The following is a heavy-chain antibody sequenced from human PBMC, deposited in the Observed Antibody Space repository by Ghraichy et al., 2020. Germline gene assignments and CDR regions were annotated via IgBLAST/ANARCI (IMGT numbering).Heavy chain of an antibody. CDR2: IYYSGST. CDR3: ASLSYGGNPLFDY. CDR1: GGSISSYY. Sequence: ETLSLTCTVSGGSISSYYWSWIRQPPGKGLEWIGYIYYSGSTNYNPSLKSRVTISVDTSKNQFSLKLSSVTAADTAVYYCASLSYGGNPLFDYWGQGTLVTVSS. V-gene: IGHV4-59*01. J-gene: IGHJ4*02. D-gene: IGHD4-23*01.